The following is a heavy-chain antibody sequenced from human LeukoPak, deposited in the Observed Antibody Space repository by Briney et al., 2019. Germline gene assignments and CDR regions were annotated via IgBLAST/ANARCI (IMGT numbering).Heavy chain of an antibody. CDR2: ISSNGGST. CDR3: VKAALRYFDWSPDY. J-gene: IGHJ4*02. D-gene: IGHD3-9*01. CDR1: GFTFSRYA. Sequence: WGSLRLSCSASGFTFSRYAMHWVRQAPGKGLEYVSAISSNGGSTYYADSVKGRFTISRDNSKNTLYLQMSSLRAEDTAVYYCVKAALRYFDWSPDYWGQGTLVTVSS. V-gene: IGHV3-64D*06.